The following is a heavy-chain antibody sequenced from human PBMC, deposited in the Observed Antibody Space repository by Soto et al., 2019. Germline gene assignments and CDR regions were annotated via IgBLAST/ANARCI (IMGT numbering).Heavy chain of an antibody. CDR3: ATRPLLPGAP. D-gene: IGHD3-22*01. CDR2: IYSSGST. J-gene: IGHJ3*01. V-gene: IGHV3-53*01. Sequence: EVQLVESGGGLIQPGGSLRLSCAASGFTFSSNDMNWVRQAPGKGLEWVSLIYSSGSTSYADSVKGRFTISRDNSKNTLYLQMSSLRAEDTAVYYCATRPLLPGAPWGQGTMVTVSP. CDR1: GFTFSSND.